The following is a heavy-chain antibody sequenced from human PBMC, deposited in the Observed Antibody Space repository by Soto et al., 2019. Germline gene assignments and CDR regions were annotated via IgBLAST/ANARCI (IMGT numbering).Heavy chain of an antibody. Sequence: GGSLRLSCAASGFTFSSYSMNWVRQAPGKGLEWVSYISSSSSTIYYADSVKGRFTISRDNAKNSLYLQMNSLRAEDTAVYYCAGAVDRYCGGDCSLDPPRSVSGYWGQGTLVTVSS. V-gene: IGHV3-48*01. D-gene: IGHD2-21*01. J-gene: IGHJ4*02. CDR2: ISSSSSTI. CDR1: GFTFSSYS. CDR3: AGAVDRYCGGDCSLDPPRSVSGY.